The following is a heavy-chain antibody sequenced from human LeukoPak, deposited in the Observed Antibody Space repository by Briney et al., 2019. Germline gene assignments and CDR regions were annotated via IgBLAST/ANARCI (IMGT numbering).Heavy chain of an antibody. J-gene: IGHJ6*02. V-gene: IGHV3-23*01. CDR2: ISGSGGST. D-gene: IGHD4-11*01. Sequence: GGSLRLSCAASGFTFSRFAMSWVRQAPGKGLEWVSAISGSGGSTYYADSVKGRLTISRDNSKNTLYVQMNRLRAEDTAVYYCAKTVTTTYYHYYGMDVWGHGTTVTVSS. CDR3: AKTVTTTYYHYYGMDV. CDR1: GFTFSRFA.